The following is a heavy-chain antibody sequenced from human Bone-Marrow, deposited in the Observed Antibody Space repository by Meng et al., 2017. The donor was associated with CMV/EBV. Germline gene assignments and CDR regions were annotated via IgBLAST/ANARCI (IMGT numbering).Heavy chain of an antibody. CDR1: GYTFTAHY. CDR2: INPNSGGT. Sequence: ASVKVSCKASGYTFTAHYFHWVRQAPGQGLEWMGWINPNSGGTNYAQKFQGRVTMTRDTSISTAYMELSRLRSDDTAVYYCAREPRIAAAGTKTGGYYYGMDVWGQGTTVTVSS. D-gene: IGHD6-13*01. V-gene: IGHV1-2*02. J-gene: IGHJ6*02. CDR3: AREPRIAAAGTKTGGYYYGMDV.